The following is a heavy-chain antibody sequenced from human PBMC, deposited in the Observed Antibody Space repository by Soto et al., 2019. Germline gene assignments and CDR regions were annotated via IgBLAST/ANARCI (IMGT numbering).Heavy chain of an antibody. CDR3: ARSSPYYYDSSGYPHLYYYYGMDV. D-gene: IGHD3-22*01. CDR2: INHSGST. V-gene: IGHV4-34*01. CDR1: GGSFSGYY. Sequence: SETLSLTCAVYGGSFSGYYWSWIRQPPGKGLEWIGEINHSGSTNYNPSLKSRVTISVDTSKNQFSLKLSSVTAADTAVYYCARSSPYYYDSSGYPHLYYYYGMDVWGQGTTVTVSS. J-gene: IGHJ6*02.